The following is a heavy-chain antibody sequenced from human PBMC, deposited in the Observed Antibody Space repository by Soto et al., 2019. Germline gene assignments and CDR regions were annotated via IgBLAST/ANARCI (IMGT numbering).Heavy chain of an antibody. CDR2: IKSKTDGGTT. D-gene: IGHD3-16*01. J-gene: IGHJ6*02. V-gene: IGHV3-15*01. CDR3: TTQERGSYYYYYGMDV. Sequence: GGSLRLSCAASGFTFSNAWMSWVRQAPGKGLEWVGRIKSKTDGGTTDYAAPVKGRFTISRDDSKNTLYLQMNSLKTEDTAVYYCTTQERGSYYYYYGMDVWGQGTTVTVSS. CDR1: GFTFSNAW.